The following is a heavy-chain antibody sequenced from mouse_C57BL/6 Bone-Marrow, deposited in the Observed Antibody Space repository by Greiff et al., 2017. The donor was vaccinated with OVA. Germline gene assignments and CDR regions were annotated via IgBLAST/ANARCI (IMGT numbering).Heavy chain of an antibody. J-gene: IGHJ3*01. V-gene: IGHV14-4*01. CDR1: GFNIKDDY. CDR3: TSQRAWFAY. CDR2: IDPENGDT. Sequence: VQLQQSGAELVRPGASVKLSCTASGFNIKDDYMHWVKQRPEQGLEWIGWIDPENGDTEYASKFQGKATITADTSSNTAYLQLSSLTSEDTAVYACTSQRAWFAYWGQGTLVTVSA.